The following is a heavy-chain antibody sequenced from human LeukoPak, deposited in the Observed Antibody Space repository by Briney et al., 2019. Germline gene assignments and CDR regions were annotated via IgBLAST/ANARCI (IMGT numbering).Heavy chain of an antibody. V-gene: IGHV1-69*05. Sequence: SSVKVSCKASGGTFSNYAMSGVGQPPGQGLAGMGGIIPIFGTADYAQKFQGRVTITTDESTSTAYMELSSLRSEDTAVYYCAREAGIAARYYYYYMDVWGKGTTVTVSS. CDR3: AREAGIAARYYYYYMDV. CDR1: GGTFSNYA. CDR2: IIPIFGTA. D-gene: IGHD6-13*01. J-gene: IGHJ6*03.